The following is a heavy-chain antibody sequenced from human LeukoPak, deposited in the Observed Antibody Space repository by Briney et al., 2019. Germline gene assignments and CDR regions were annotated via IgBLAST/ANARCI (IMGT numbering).Heavy chain of an antibody. J-gene: IGHJ6*04. CDR2: IYYSGST. CDR1: GGSISSGDYY. CDR3: ARASRYYGSGSDYYYGMDV. V-gene: IGHV4-30-4*02. Sequence: PSETLSLTCTVSGGSISSGDYYWSWIRQPPGKGLEWIGYIYYSGSTYYNPSLKSRVTISVDTSKNQFSLKLSSVTAADTAVYYCARASRYYGSGSDYYYGMDVWGKGTTVTVSS. D-gene: IGHD3-10*01.